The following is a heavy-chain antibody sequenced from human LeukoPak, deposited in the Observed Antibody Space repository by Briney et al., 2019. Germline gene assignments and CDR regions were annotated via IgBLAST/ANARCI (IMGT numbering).Heavy chain of an antibody. CDR1: GYNFTSYW. V-gene: IGHV5-10-1*01. J-gene: IGHJ2*01. Sequence: AGESLKISCKGSGYNFTSYWTSWVRQIPGKGQEWMGRIDPSDSYTNYSPSFQGHVTISADKSISTAYLQWSSLKASDTAMYYCARHEETVTTLGYFDLWGRGTLVTVSS. D-gene: IGHD4-17*01. CDR2: IDPSDSYT. CDR3: ARHEETVTTLGYFDL.